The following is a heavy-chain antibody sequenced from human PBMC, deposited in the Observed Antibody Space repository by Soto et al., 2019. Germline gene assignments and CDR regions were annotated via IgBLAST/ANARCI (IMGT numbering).Heavy chain of an antibody. CDR2: IKSKTDGGTT. V-gene: IGHV3-15*07. CDR1: GFTFSNAW. CDR3: ITDRTQGYYFDF. Sequence: EVQLVESGGDLVKPGGSLRLSCAASGFTFSNAWMNWVRQAPGKGLEWVGRIKSKTDGGTTDYAAPVKGRFTISRDDSKNTRYLQINSLKTEDTAVYYCITDRTQGYYFDFWGQGTLVTVSS. J-gene: IGHJ4*02.